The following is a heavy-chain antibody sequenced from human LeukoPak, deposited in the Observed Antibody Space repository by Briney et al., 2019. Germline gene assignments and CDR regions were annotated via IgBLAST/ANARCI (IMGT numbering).Heavy chain of an antibody. D-gene: IGHD2-2*01. CDR3: APICSSTSCPDY. Sequence: GGSLRLSCAASGFTFSSYGMHWVRQAPGKGLEWVAFIRYDGSNKYYADSVKGRFTISRDNSKNTLYLQMNSLRAEDTAVYYCAPICSSTSCPDYWGQGTLVTVSS. J-gene: IGHJ4*02. V-gene: IGHV3-30*02. CDR2: IRYDGSNK. CDR1: GFTFSSYG.